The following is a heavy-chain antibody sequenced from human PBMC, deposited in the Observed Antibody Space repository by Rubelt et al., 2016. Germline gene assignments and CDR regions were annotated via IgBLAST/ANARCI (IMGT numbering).Heavy chain of an antibody. CDR1: GFTFSSYG. CDR2: ISYDGSNK. J-gene: IGHJ4*02. CDR3: AKGRGILSPDY. V-gene: IGHV3-30*18. Sequence: QVQLVESGGGVVQPGRSLRLSCAASGFTFSSYGMHWVRQAPGKGLEWVAVISYDGSNKYYADSVKGRFTISRDNSKNTLYLQMNSLRAEDTAVYYCAKGRGILSPDYWGQGTLVTVSS. D-gene: IGHD3-10*01.